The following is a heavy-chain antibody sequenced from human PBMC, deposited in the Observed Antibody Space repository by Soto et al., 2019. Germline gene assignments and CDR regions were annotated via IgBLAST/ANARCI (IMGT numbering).Heavy chain of an antibody. J-gene: IGHJ6*03. V-gene: IGHV3-15*01. CDR2: IKSKTDGGTT. CDR1: GFTFSNAW. Sequence: GGSLRLSCAASGFTFSNAWMSWVRQAPGKGLEWVGRIKSKTDGGTTDYAAPVKGRFTISRDDSKNTLYLQMNSLKTEDTAVYYCTTESSSWYGEYYYYYMDVWGKGTTVTVSS. CDR3: TTESSSWYGEYYYYYMDV. D-gene: IGHD6-13*01.